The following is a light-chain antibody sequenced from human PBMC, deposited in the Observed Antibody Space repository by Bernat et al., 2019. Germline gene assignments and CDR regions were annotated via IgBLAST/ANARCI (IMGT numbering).Light chain of an antibody. CDR2: DTS. CDR3: QQYDNLVT. Sequence: DIQMTQSPSSLSASVGGRVTITCQASQGIRNYLNWYQHKPGKAPKLLIYDTSNLETGVPSRFSGSGSGTDFTFTISSLEPEDFATYYCQQYDNLVTFGQGTRLEIK. J-gene: IGKJ5*01. CDR1: QGIRNY. V-gene: IGKV1-33*01.